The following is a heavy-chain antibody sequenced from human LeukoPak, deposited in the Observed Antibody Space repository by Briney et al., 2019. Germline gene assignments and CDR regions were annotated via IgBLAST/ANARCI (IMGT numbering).Heavy chain of an antibody. J-gene: IGHJ4*02. V-gene: IGHV1-8*01. Sequence: ASVKVSCKASGYTFTSYDINWVRQATGQGLEWMGWMNPNSGNTGYAQKFQGRVTITADESTSTAYMELSSLRSEDTAVYYCARGYDILTGYYYYWGQGTLVTVSS. CDR3: ARGYDILTGYYYY. D-gene: IGHD3-9*01. CDR2: MNPNSGNT. CDR1: GYTFTSYD.